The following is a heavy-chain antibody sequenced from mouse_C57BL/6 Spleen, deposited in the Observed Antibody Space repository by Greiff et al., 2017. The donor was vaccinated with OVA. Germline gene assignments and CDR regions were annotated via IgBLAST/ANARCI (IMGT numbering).Heavy chain of an antibody. CDR3: ARYDGYYVGFAY. V-gene: IGHV1-7*01. Sequence: VQLQQSGAELAKPGASVKLSCKASGYTFTSYWMHWVKQRPGQGLEWIGYINPSSGYTKYNQKFKDKATLTADKSSSTAYMELRSLTSEDSAVYFCARYDGYYVGFAYWGQGTLVTVSA. J-gene: IGHJ3*01. CDR1: GYTFTSYW. D-gene: IGHD2-3*01. CDR2: INPSSGYT.